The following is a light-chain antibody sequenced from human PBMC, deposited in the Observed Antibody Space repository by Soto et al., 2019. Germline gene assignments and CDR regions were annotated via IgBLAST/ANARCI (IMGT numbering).Light chain of an antibody. Sequence: EIVMPQSPATLSVSPGERATRSCRASQSVSSNLAWYQQKPGQAPRLLIYGASTRATGIPARFSGSGSGTEFTLTISSLQSEDLAVYYCQQYNNWPPAITFGQGTRLEIK. CDR3: QQYNNWPPAIT. CDR1: QSVSSN. V-gene: IGKV3-15*01. CDR2: GAS. J-gene: IGKJ5*01.